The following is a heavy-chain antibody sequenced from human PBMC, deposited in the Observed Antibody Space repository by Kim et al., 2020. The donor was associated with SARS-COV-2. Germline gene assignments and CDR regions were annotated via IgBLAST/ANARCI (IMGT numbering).Heavy chain of an antibody. V-gene: IGHV1-18*01. J-gene: IGHJ6*02. D-gene: IGHD6-13*01. CDR3: ARPIAAAEGYYYYGMDG. Sequence: ASVKVSCKASGYTFTSYGISWVRQAPGQGLEWMGWISAYNGNTNYAQKLQGRVTMTTDTSTSTAYMELRSLRSDDTAVYYCARPIAAAEGYYYYGMDGWGQGTTVTVSS. CDR2: ISAYNGNT. CDR1: GYTFTSYG.